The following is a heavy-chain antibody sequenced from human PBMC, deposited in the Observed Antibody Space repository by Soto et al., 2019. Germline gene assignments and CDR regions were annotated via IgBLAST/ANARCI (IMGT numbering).Heavy chain of an antibody. V-gene: IGHV3-33*01. CDR3: ARDQGYDFWSGGFDY. Sequence: GGSLRLSCGASGFTFSSYGMHWVRQAPGKGLEWVAVIWYDGSNKYNADSVKGRVTISRDNSNNTLYLQMNSLRAEDTAVYYCARDQGYDFWSGGFDYWGQGTLVTVSS. J-gene: IGHJ4*02. D-gene: IGHD3-3*01. CDR1: GFTFSSYG. CDR2: IWYDGSNK.